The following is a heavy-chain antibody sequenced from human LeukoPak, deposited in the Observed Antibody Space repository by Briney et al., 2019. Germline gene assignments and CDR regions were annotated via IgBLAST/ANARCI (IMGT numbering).Heavy chain of an antibody. Sequence: PSETLSLTCTVSGASISCGSYYRNWIRQPAGKGLEWIGRIYTSGSTNYNPSLKSRVAISVDTSKNQFSLKLSSVTAADTAVYYCARSILFYGSGSYLDVWGKGTTVTISS. V-gene: IGHV4-61*02. D-gene: IGHD3-10*01. J-gene: IGHJ6*03. CDR1: GASISCGSYY. CDR2: IYTSGST. CDR3: ARSILFYGSGSYLDV.